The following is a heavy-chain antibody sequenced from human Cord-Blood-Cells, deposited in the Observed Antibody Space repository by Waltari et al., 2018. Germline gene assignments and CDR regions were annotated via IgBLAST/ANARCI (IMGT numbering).Heavy chain of an antibody. V-gene: IGHV1-69*01. CDR1: GGTFSSYA. CDR3: AMEVGTTALAI. D-gene: IGHD1-7*01. J-gene: IGHJ3*02. Sequence: VQLVQSGAAVKKPGSKVKVSCKASGGTFSSYAISWVRQAPGQGPEGMGGTIPVCGTANYALKFQDIVKNSADESTSTADRGLGSLRSAVTAVYYCAMEVGTTALAIWGQGTLGSVSS. CDR2: TIPVCGTA.